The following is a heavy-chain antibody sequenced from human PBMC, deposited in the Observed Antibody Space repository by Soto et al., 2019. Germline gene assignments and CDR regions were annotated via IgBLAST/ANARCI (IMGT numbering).Heavy chain of an antibody. J-gene: IGHJ3*02. Sequence: EVQLVESGGVLVQPGGSLRLSCAASGFTFSVYWMHWVRQAPGKGLVWVSRIHTDGSVTTYADSVKGRFTISRDNAENMLYLQMNSLRAEDTAVYYCARKRVATATTFGFDIWGQGTMVSVS. CDR3: ARKRVATATTFGFDI. V-gene: IGHV3-74*01. CDR1: GFTFSVYW. D-gene: IGHD4-4*01. CDR2: IHTDGSVT.